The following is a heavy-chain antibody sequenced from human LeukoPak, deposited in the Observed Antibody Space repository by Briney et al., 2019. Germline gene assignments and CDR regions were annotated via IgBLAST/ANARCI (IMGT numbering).Heavy chain of an antibody. CDR3: ARLRFLEWLFPWFDP. D-gene: IGHD3-3*01. J-gene: IGHJ5*02. Sequence: PSETLSLTCAVSGGSISSYYWSWIRQPPGRGLEWIGYISYSGSTKYNPSLKSRVTISVDTSKNQFSLKLSSMTAADTAVYYCARLRFLEWLFPWFDPWGQGTLVTVSS. V-gene: IGHV4-59*08. CDR2: ISYSGST. CDR1: GGSISSYY.